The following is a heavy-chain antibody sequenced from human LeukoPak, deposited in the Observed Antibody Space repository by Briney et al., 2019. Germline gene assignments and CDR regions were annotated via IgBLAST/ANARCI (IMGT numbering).Heavy chain of an antibody. V-gene: IGHV4-59*01. CDR3: ARDAGGGTGTFAY. CDR2: IYYSGST. J-gene: IGHJ4*02. CDR1: GGSISGYY. Sequence: PSETLSLTCTVSGGSISGYYWSWVRQPPGKGLEWIGNIYYSGSTNYNPSLKSRVTISEDTSKNQFSLKLTSVTAADTAVYYCARDAGGGTGTFAYWGQGTLVTVSS. D-gene: IGHD1-1*01.